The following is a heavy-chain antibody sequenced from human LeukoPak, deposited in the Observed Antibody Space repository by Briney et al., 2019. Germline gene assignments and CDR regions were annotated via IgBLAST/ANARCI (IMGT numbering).Heavy chain of an antibody. D-gene: IGHD5-18*01. Sequence: PGGSLRLSCAASGFTFSNAWMSWVRQAPGRGLERVGRIKSKTDGGTTDYAAPVKGRFTISRDDLKNTLYLQMNSLKTEDTAVYYCTTVQGGYSYGIVDYWGQGTLVTVSS. J-gene: IGHJ4*02. CDR3: TTVQGGYSYGIVDY. CDR2: IKSKTDGGTT. CDR1: GFTFSNAW. V-gene: IGHV3-15*01.